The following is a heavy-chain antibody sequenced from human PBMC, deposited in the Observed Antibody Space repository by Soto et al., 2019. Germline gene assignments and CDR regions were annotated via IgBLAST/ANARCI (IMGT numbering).Heavy chain of an antibody. CDR1: GYTFTGYY. J-gene: IGHJ6*02. CDR2: INPNSGGT. Sequence: GESLKISCKGSGYTFTGYYMHWVRQAPGQGLEWMGWINPNSGGTNYAQKFQGWVTMTRDTSISTAYMELSRLRSDDTAVYYCARDHVVSGMDVWGQGTTVTVSS. V-gene: IGHV1-2*04. D-gene: IGHD2-21*01. CDR3: ARDHVVSGMDV.